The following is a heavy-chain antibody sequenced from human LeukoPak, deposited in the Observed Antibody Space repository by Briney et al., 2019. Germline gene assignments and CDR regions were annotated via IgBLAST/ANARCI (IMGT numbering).Heavy chain of an antibody. CDR2: IRNDGTKE. CDR1: GFPLSRYG. CDR3: AKEAVPDYYYFYYMDV. V-gene: IGHV3-30*02. J-gene: IGHJ6*03. D-gene: IGHD2-15*01. Sequence: GGSLRLLCAASGFPLSRYGMHWVRQGPGKGQEWVAFIRNDGTKEYYADSVKGRFTISRDNSKNTLYVQMNSLRPEDTAVYYCAKEAVPDYYYFYYMDVWGKGTTVTVSS.